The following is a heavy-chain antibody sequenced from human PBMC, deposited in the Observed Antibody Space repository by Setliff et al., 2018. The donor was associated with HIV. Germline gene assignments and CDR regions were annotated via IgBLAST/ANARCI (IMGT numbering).Heavy chain of an antibody. CDR1: GFTLSDHY. V-gene: IGHV3-72*01. CDR3: ARGPSVRSSGWYGGGDL. CDR2: IRPKRKSSTT. D-gene: IGHD6-19*01. Sequence: GGSLRLSCAASGFTLSDHYMDWVRQAPGKGPEWFGRIRPKRKSSTTEYAASVKGRFTISRDDSKNSLYLQMNSLKSEDTAVYYCARGPSVRSSGWYGGGDLWGRGTLVTVSS. J-gene: IGHJ2*01.